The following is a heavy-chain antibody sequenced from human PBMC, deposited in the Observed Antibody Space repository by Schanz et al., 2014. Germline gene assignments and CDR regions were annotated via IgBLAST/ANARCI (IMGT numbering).Heavy chain of an antibody. CDR3: AKDLLYGAPMPLNHLDY. J-gene: IGHJ4*02. Sequence: EVQLVESGGGLVQPGGSLRLSCAASGFTFTTHSMTWVRQAPGKGLEWVSSISHSGGSKYYADSVKGRFTISRDNSKNTLYLQMNSLRAEDTAVYYCAKDLLYGAPMPLNHLDYWGQGTLVTVSS. V-gene: IGHV3-23*04. CDR1: GFTFTTHS. CDR2: ISHSGGSK. D-gene: IGHD2-2*01.